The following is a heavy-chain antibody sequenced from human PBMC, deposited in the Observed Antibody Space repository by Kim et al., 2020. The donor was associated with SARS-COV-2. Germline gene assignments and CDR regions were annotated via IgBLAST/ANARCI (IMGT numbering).Heavy chain of an antibody. J-gene: IGHJ3*02. Sequence: GGSLRLSCAASGFTFSDSAMYWVRQASGKGLEWVGRIRSKTNNYATAYGASVEGRFTISRDDSKNTAYLQMNSLKTEDTAIYYCTRVPPYSNSWWDAFDIWGQGTMVNVSS. CDR2: IRSKTNNYAT. CDR3: TRVPPYSNSWWDAFDI. V-gene: IGHV3-73*01. CDR1: GFTFSDSA. D-gene: IGHD6-13*01.